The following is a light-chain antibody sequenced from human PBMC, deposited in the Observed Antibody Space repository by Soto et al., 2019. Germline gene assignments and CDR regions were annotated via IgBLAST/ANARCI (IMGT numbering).Light chain of an antibody. CDR3: QSYYSSPSGDVV. CDR1: SSNIGAGYD. J-gene: IGLJ2*01. Sequence: QSVLTQPPSVSGAPGQRVTISCTGSSSNIGAGYDVHWYQQLPGTAPKLLIYGNSNRPSGVPDRFSGSKSGTSASLAITGLQAEDEAYYYLQSYYSSPSGDVVFRRGTKLTVL. CDR2: GNS. V-gene: IGLV1-40*01.